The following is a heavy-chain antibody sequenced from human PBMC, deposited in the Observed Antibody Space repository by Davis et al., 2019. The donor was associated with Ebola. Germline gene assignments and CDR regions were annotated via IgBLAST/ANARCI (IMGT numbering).Heavy chain of an antibody. D-gene: IGHD3-16*02. V-gene: IGHV5-10-1*01. CDR3: ARLMITFGGVIDPYYFDY. J-gene: IGHJ4*02. CDR1: GYSFTSYW. Sequence: KIFCKGSGYSFTSYWISWVRQMPGKGLEWMGRIDPSDSYTNYSPSFQGHVTISADKSISTAYLQWSSLKASDTAMYYCARLMITFGGVIDPYYFDYWGQGTLVTVSS. CDR2: IDPSDSYT.